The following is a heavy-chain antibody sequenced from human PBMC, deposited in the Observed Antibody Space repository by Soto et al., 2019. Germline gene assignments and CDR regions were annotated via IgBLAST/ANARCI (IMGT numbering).Heavy chain of an antibody. CDR1: GFTFRSYG. D-gene: IGHD2-21*02. Sequence: QVQLVESGGGVVQPGRSLRLSCAASGFTFRSYGMHWVRQAPGKGLEWVAVISYDGSHKYYADSVKGRFTISRDNSKNTLFLQMNSLRIEDTAVYYCAKNSGGNSTYDSWGQGTLVTVSS. CDR2: ISYDGSHK. V-gene: IGHV3-30*18. CDR3: AKNSGGNSTYDS. J-gene: IGHJ5*01.